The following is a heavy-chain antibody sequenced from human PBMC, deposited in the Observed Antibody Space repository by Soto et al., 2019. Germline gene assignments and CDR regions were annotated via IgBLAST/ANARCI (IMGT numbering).Heavy chain of an antibody. V-gene: IGHV3-74*01. Sequence: PGGSLRLSCAASGFTFSSYWMHWVRQAPGKGLVWVSRINSDGSSTSYADSVKGRFTISRDNAKNTLYLQMNSLRAEDTAVYYCVKGYCRSTSCQYYHYGMDVWGQGTTVTVAS. CDR3: VKGYCRSTSCQYYHYGMDV. CDR1: GFTFSSYW. D-gene: IGHD2-2*01. J-gene: IGHJ6*02. CDR2: INSDGSST.